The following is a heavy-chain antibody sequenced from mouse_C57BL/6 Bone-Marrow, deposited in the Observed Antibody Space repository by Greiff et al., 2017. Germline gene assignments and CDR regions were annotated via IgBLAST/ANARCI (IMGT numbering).Heavy chain of an antibody. J-gene: IGHJ1*03. V-gene: IGHV14-4*01. CDR1: GFNIKDDY. CDR2: IDPENGDT. Sequence: EVQLQESGAELVRPGASVKLSCTASGFNIKDDYMHWVKPRPEQGLEWIGWIDPENGDTEYASKFQGKATITADTSSNTAYLQLSSLTSEDTAVYYCIDGYYVDWYFDVWGTGTTVTVSS. CDR3: IDGYYVDWYFDV. D-gene: IGHD2-3*01.